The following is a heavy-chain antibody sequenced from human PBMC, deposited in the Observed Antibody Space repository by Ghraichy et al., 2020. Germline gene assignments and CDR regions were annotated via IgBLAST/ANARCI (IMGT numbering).Heavy chain of an antibody. Sequence: GGSLRLSCAASGFTFSDYYMSWIRQAPGKGLEWISYLHNSGGIYADSVKGRFTITRDNAENSLYLQLNSLRAEDTAVYYCAKTHYDGTSPSCPPGRYYYIAVWGKGTAVTVSS. CDR3: AKTHYDGTSPSCPPGRYYYIAV. V-gene: IGHV3-11*01. J-gene: IGHJ6*03. CDR1: GFTFSDYY. CDR2: LHNSGG. D-gene: IGHD4-23*01.